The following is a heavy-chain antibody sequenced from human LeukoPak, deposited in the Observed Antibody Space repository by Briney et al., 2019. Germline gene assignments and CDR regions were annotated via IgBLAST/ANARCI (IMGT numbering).Heavy chain of an antibody. CDR3: ARGAGAARPFYYYYMDV. J-gene: IGHJ6*03. CDR1: GYTFTAYY. CDR2: INPNSGGT. Sequence: ASVKVSCKASGYTFTAYYMHWVRQAPGQGLEWMGWINPNSGGTNYAQKFQGRVTMTRDTSISTAYMELSRLRSDDTAVYYCARGAGAARPFYYYYMDVWGKGTTVTVSS. V-gene: IGHV1-2*02. D-gene: IGHD6-6*01.